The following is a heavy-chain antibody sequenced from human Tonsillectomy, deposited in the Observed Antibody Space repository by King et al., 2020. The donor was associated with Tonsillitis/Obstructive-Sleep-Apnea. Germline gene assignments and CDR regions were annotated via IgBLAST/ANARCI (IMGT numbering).Heavy chain of an antibody. CDR2: IYHSGST. CDR3: AREEPGMDAFDI. CDR1: GGSISSYY. J-gene: IGHJ3*02. D-gene: IGHD1-14*01. V-gene: IGHV4-59*01. Sequence: QLQESGPGLVKPSETLSLTCTVSGGSISSYYWSWIRQPPGKGLECIGYIYHSGSTNYNPSLKSRVTISVDTSKNQFSLKLSSVTAADTAVYYCAREEPGMDAFDIWGQGTMVTVSS.